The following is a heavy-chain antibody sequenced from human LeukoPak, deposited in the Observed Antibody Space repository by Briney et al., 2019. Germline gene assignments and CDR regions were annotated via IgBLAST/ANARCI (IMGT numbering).Heavy chain of an antibody. V-gene: IGHV5-51*01. J-gene: IGHJ4*02. CDR1: GYSFTSYW. CDR3: ARQTRVQMVRGIISHYDY. D-gene: IGHD3-10*01. Sequence: GESLQISCKGSGYSFTSYWIGWVRQMPGKGLEWMGIIYPSDSDTTYSPSFQGQVTISADKSISTAYLQWSSLKASDTAMYYCARQTRVQMVRGIISHYDYWGQGTLVTVSS. CDR2: IYPSDSDT.